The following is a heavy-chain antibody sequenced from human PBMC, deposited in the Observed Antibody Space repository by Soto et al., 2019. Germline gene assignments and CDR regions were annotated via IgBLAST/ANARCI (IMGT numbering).Heavy chain of an antibody. D-gene: IGHD3-10*01. Sequence: PGGSLRLSCAASGFTFSSYGMHWVRQAPGKGLEWVAVISYDGSNKYYADSVKGRFTISRDNSKNTLYLQMNSLRAEDTAVYYCAKDCSRFGEAFDYWGQGTLVTVSS. CDR3: AKDCSRFGEAFDY. J-gene: IGHJ4*02. CDR2: ISYDGSNK. CDR1: GFTFSSYG. V-gene: IGHV3-30*18.